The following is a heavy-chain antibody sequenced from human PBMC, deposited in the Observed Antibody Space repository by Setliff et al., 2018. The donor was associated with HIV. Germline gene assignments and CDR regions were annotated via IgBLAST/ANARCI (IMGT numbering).Heavy chain of an antibody. CDR3: AREGSSGYTGWFDS. J-gene: IGHJ5*01. D-gene: IGHD3-22*01. CDR1: GFTFSRFD. CDR2: IDSSSETK. Sequence: GGSLRLSCAASGFTFSRFDMNWVRQVPGKGLEWVAYIDSSSETKYYADSVKGRFSISRDNARNSLFLQMNNLRVEDTAVYYCAREGSSGYTGWFDSWGQGTLVT. V-gene: IGHV3-48*03.